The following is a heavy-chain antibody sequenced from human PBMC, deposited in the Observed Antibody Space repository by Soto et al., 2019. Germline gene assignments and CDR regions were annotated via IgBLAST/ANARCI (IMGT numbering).Heavy chain of an antibody. Sequence: DVELAPSGGGVAQPGRSLRLTCAGSGFRFDDYVMYWVRQAPGKGLEWVAGISWNSNRVAYGESVEGRFTIARDNAKKSVFLQMDSLRGEDTALYFCARGNYISSWSPGYMDVWGTGVTVTVSS. J-gene: IGHJ6*03. CDR2: ISWNSNRV. CDR3: ARGNYISSWSPGYMDV. V-gene: IGHV3-9*01. D-gene: IGHD6-13*01. CDR1: GFRFDDYV.